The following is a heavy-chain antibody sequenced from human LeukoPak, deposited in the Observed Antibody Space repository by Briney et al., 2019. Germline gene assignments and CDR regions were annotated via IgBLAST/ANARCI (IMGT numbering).Heavy chain of an antibody. CDR1: GFTFSNAW. D-gene: IGHD3-10*01. V-gene: IGHV3-15*01. J-gene: IGHJ4*02. Sequence: GGSLRLSCAASGFTFSNAWMGWVRQAPGKGLEWVGRIKSNTDDGTTDYAAPVKGRFTISRDDSKNTLYLQVNSLKTEDTAVYYCTTGGGYYGSGSQWRLFDYWGQGTLVTVSS. CDR3: TTGGGYYGSGSQWRLFDY. CDR2: IKSNTDDGTT.